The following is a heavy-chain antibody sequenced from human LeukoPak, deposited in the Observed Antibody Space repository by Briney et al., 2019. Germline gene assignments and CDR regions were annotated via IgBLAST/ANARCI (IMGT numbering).Heavy chain of an antibody. Sequence: PGGSLRLSCAASGFTFSSYAMSWVRQAPGKGLEWVSAISGSGGSTYYADSVKGRLTISRDNSKNTLYLQMNSLRAEDTAVYYCAKDRSLNYYGSGSYWDYFDYWGQGTLVTVSS. CDR3: AKDRSLNYYGSGSYWDYFDY. D-gene: IGHD3-10*01. V-gene: IGHV3-23*01. CDR1: GFTFSSYA. CDR2: ISGSGGST. J-gene: IGHJ4*02.